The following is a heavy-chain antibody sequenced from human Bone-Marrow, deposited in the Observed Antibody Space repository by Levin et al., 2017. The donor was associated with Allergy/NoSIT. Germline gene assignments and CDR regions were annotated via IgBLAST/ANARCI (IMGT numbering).Heavy chain of an antibody. J-gene: IGHJ1*01. D-gene: IGHD2/OR15-2a*01. CDR2: ISTYNSNT. Sequence: ASVKVSCKTSGYTFSDFGISWVRQAPGQGLEWVGWISTYNSNTNYAQKVQGRVTMTADTSTSTAYMELRSLRSDDTAVYYCTRDNWNRGGDFHHWGQGTLVTVSS. V-gene: IGHV1-18*01. CDR1: GYTFSDFG. CDR3: TRDNWNRGGDFHH.